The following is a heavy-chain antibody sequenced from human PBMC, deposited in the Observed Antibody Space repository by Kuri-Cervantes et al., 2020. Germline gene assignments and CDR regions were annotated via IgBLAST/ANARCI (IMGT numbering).Heavy chain of an antibody. V-gene: IGHV4-34*01. CDR1: GGSFSGYY. CDR2: INHSRST. J-gene: IGHJ6*03. D-gene: IGHD5-18*01. CDR3: ARRGGYNYGYYHYYYMDV. Sequence: GSLRLSCAVYGGSFSGYYWSWIRQPPGKGLEWIGEINHSRSTNYNSSLKSRVTISVDTSKNQFSLKLSSVTAADTAVYYCARRGGYNYGYYHYYYMDVWGKGTTVTVSS.